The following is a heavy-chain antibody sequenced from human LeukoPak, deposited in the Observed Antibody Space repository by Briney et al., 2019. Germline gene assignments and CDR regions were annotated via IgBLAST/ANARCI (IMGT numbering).Heavy chain of an antibody. CDR1: GYTFTSYG. CDR2: ISAYNGNT. V-gene: IGHV1-18*01. D-gene: IGHD2-15*01. CDR3: ARKVVRNWFDP. J-gene: IGHJ5*02. Sequence: ASVKVSCKASGYTFTSYGISWVRQAPGQGLEWMGWISAYNGNTNYAQKLQGRVTMTTDTSTSTAYVELRSLRSDDTAVYYCARKVVRNWFDPWGQGTLVTVSS.